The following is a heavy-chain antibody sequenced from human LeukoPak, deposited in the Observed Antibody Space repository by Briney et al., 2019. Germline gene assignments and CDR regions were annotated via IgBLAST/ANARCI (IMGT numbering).Heavy chain of an antibody. CDR3: ASDYYGMDV. V-gene: IGHV3-74*01. J-gene: IGHJ6*02. CDR2: IDTDGRST. CDR1: GFTFSSFW. Sequence: GGSLRLSCAASGFTFSSFWMNWVRRAPGKGLVWVSRIDTDGRSTAYAGSVKGRFTVSRDNAKNTLFLQMNSLRGDDTAVYYCASDYYGMDVWGLGTTVTVSS.